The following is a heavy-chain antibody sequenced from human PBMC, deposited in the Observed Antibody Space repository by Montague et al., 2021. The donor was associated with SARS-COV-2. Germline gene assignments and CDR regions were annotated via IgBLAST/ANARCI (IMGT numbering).Heavy chain of an antibody. Sequence: SETLSLTCTVSGGSITGYYWSWLRRSPGKGLEWIAYIYDGGAVNYNPSLGSRVTISTDTSKNQLSLKVNSVTAADTAVYYCVRAHSYGGPRGAYDIWGQGTMVTVSS. V-gene: IGHV4-59*01. CDR1: GGSITGYY. CDR2: IYDGGAV. CDR3: VRAHSYGGPRGAYDI. J-gene: IGHJ3*02. D-gene: IGHD3-10*01.